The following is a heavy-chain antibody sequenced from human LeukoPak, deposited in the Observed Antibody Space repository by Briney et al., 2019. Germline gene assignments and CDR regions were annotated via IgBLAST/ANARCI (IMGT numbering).Heavy chain of an antibody. D-gene: IGHD3-3*01. J-gene: IGHJ4*02. Sequence: GASVKVSCKASGGTFSSYAISWVRQAPGQGLEWMGRIIPIFGTANYAQKFQGRVTITADKSTSTAYMELSSLRSEDTAVYYCARALGYDFWSGYHIWGQGTLVTVSS. CDR2: IIPIFGTA. V-gene: IGHV1-69*06. CDR1: GGTFSSYA. CDR3: ARALGYDFWSGYHI.